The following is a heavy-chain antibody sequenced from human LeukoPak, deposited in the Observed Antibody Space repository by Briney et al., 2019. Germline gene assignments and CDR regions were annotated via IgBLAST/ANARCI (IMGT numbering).Heavy chain of an antibody. Sequence: GGSLRLSCAASGFTFSSYSMNWVRQAPGKGLEWVSSISSSSSYIYYADSVKGRFTISRDNAKNSLYLQMNSLRAEDTAVYYCAREDTAMAVPPSMDVWGKGTTVTVSS. CDR3: AREDTAMAVPPSMDV. J-gene: IGHJ6*03. V-gene: IGHV3-21*01. CDR1: GFTFSSYS. D-gene: IGHD5-18*01. CDR2: ISSSSSYI.